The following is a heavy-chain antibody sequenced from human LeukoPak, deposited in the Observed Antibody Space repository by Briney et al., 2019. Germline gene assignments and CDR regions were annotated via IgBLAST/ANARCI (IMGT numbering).Heavy chain of an antibody. CDR2: IYWNDDK. CDR3: AHRLWTRIAAGGFDY. Sequence: SGPTRVKPTQTLTLTCTFSGFSLSTSGVGVGWIRQPPGKALEWLALIYWNDDKRYSPSLKSRLTITKDTSKNQVVLTMTNMDPVDTATYYCAHRLWTRIAAGGFDYWGQGTLVTVSS. CDR1: GFSLSTSGVG. D-gene: IGHD6-13*01. V-gene: IGHV2-5*01. J-gene: IGHJ4*02.